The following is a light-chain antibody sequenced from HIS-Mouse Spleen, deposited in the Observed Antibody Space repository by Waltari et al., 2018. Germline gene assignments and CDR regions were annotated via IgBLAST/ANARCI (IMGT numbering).Light chain of an antibody. Sequence: QSALTQPASVSGSPGQSITISCTGPSRDVGSYNLVSWYQQHPGKAPKLLIYEGSKRPLGVSNRFSGSKSGNTASLTISGLQAEDEADYYCCSYAGSSTWVFGGGTKLTVL. CDR1: SRDVGSYNL. V-gene: IGLV2-23*01. CDR3: CSYAGSSTWV. J-gene: IGLJ3*02. CDR2: EGS.